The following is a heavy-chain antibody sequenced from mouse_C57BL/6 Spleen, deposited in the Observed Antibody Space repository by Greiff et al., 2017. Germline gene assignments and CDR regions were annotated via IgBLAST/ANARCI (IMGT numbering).Heavy chain of an antibody. D-gene: IGHD2-4*01. CDR2: IWSGGST. J-gene: IGHJ3*01. Sequence: VQLQQSGPGLVQPSQSLSITCTVSGFSLTSYGVHWVRQSPGKGLEWLGVIWSGGSTDYNAAFISRLSISKDNSKSQVFFKMNSLQADDTAIYYCARKGNYGGAWFAYWGQGTLVTVSA. CDR1: GFSLTSYG. CDR3: ARKGNYGGAWFAY. V-gene: IGHV2-2*01.